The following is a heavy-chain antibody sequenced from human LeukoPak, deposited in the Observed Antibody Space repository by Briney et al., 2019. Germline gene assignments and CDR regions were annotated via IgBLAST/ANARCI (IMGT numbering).Heavy chain of an antibody. CDR2: IKQDGSEK. D-gene: IGHD2-15*01. CDR1: EFTFSNYW. Sequence: GGSLRLSCAASEFTFSNYWMSWVRQAPGKGLEWVANIKQDGSEKYYLGSVKGRFTISRDNAKQSLYLQMNSLRAEDTAVYFCARGYCIGGSCYAFDIWGQGTMVTVSS. CDR3: ARGYCIGGSCYAFDI. V-gene: IGHV3-7*04. J-gene: IGHJ3*02.